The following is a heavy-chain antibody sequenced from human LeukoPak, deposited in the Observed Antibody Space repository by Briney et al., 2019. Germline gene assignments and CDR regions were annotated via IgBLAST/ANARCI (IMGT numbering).Heavy chain of an antibody. CDR3: AGGLLYGPYYFDY. Sequence: SETLSLTCTVSGGSISSYYWSWIRQPPGKGLEWIGYIYYSGSTNYNPSLKSRVTISVDTSKNQFSLKLSSVTAADTAVYYCAGGLLYGPYYFDYWGQGTLVTVSS. J-gene: IGHJ4*02. D-gene: IGHD2-21*01. CDR2: IYYSGST. V-gene: IGHV4-59*01. CDR1: GGSISSYY.